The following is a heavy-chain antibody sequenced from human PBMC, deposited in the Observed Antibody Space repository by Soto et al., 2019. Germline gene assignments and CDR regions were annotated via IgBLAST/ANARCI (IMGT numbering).Heavy chain of an antibody. Sequence: GGSLRLSCAASGFSLSGYWMHWVRQAPGKGLVWVSRIDTYGSATKYADSVEGRFSISKDNAENTLYLQMNNLRADDTAVYYCVRVLKSIGWENDVFDIWGQGTMVTVSS. V-gene: IGHV3-74*01. CDR3: VRVLKSIGWENDVFDI. CDR1: GFSLSGYW. CDR2: IDTYGSAT. J-gene: IGHJ3*02. D-gene: IGHD6-19*01.